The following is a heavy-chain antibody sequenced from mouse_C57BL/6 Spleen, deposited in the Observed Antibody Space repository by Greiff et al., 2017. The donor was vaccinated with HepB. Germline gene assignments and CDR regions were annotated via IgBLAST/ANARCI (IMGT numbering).Heavy chain of an antibody. CDR1: GFTFSDYY. CDR3: AREGPKGAMDY. D-gene: IGHD3-3*01. CDR2: INYDGSST. J-gene: IGHJ4*01. Sequence: DVQLVESEGGLVQPGSSMKLSCTASGFTFSDYYMAWVRQVPEKGLEWVANINYDGSSTYYLDSLKSRFIISRDNAKNILYLQMSSLKSEDTATYYCAREGPKGAMDYWGQGTSVTVSS. V-gene: IGHV5-16*01.